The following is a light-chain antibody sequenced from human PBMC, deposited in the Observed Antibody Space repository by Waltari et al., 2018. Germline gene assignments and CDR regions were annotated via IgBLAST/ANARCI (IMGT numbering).Light chain of an antibody. V-gene: IGLV2-18*02. CDR1: SSDIGNYNG. Sequence: QSALTQPPSVSKSLGQSVTISCTGSSSDIGNYNGVSWYQQHSGPAPTLLIYDVNNRPSGVSERFSGSKSGNTASLTISGRQAEDEADYYCCSYRGGNTFIFGGGTRLTVL. J-gene: IGLJ2*01. CDR2: DVN. CDR3: CSYRGGNTFI.